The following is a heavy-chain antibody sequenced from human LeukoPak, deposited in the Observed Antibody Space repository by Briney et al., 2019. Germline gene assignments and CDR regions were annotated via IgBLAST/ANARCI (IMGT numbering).Heavy chain of an antibody. CDR2: IYYGAST. J-gene: IGHJ5*02. D-gene: IGHD7-27*01. CDR3: SRLGNTRVSIDP. V-gene: IGHV4-38-2*01. Sequence: SETLSLACAVSGYSITNNYYWGWIRPPPGKGLERIETIYYGASTYYNPSLKSRVTLSLDASKNQFSLGLTSVTAADTAVYYCSRLGNTRVSIDPWGQGTLVTVSS. CDR1: GYSITNNYY.